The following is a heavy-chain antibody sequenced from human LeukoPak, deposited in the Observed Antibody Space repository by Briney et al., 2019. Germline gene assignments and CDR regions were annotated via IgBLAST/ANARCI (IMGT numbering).Heavy chain of an antibody. CDR3: AKEAFDSSGSSDY. CDR1: GFGLSGYA. J-gene: IGHJ4*02. V-gene: IGHV3-30*04. CDR2: ISYDGSNK. Sequence: GGSLRLSCAASGFGLSGYAMHWVRQAPGKGLEWVAVISYDGSNKYYADSVKGRFTISRDNSKNTLYLQMNSLRAEDTAVYYCAKEAFDSSGSSDYWGQGTLVTVSS. D-gene: IGHD3-22*01.